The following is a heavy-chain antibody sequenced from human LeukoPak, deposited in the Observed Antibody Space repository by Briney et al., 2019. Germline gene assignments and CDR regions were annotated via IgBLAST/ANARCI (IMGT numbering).Heavy chain of an antibody. D-gene: IGHD3-10*01. CDR1: GYTFTGYY. CDR3: ARGRGPPNTNRDFYYYYYMDV. J-gene: IGHJ6*03. CDR2: INAANGHT. V-gene: IGHV1-3*03. Sequence: ASVKVSCKTSGYTFTGYYMHWVRQAPGQGLEWMGWINAANGHTQYSQEFQDRITITRDTSATTAYMELSNLRSEDMALYYCARGRGPPNTNRDFYYYYYMDVWGTGTTVTVSS.